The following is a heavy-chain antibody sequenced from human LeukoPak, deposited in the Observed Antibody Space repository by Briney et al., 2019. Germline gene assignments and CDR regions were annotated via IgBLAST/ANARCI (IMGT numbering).Heavy chain of an antibody. V-gene: IGHV3-48*04. D-gene: IGHD4-17*01. CDR3: ARDLYGDYEGMDV. CDR1: GFTXSSYS. J-gene: IGHJ6*02. Sequence: GSLRLSCAASGFTXSSYSMNWIRQAPGKGLEWVSYISSSGSTIYYADSVKGRFTISRDNAKNSLYLQMNSLRAEDTAVYYCARDLYGDYEGMDVWGQGTTVTVSS. CDR2: ISSSGSTI.